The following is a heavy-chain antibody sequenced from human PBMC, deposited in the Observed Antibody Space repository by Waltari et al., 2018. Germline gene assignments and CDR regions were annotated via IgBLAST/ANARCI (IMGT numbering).Heavy chain of an antibody. CDR1: GGSISSYY. CDR2: IYYSGST. J-gene: IGHJ4*02. CDR3: ARQKAASGSRSFEFDS. Sequence: QVQLQESGPGLVKPSETLSLTCTVSGGSISSYYWSWIRQPPGKGLEWIGYIYYSGSTNYNSFFKRRVSMSADTSKDQFFLKMTSMTAADTAIYYCARQKAASGSRSFEFDSWGQGTLVTVSS. D-gene: IGHD3-10*01. V-gene: IGHV4-59*08.